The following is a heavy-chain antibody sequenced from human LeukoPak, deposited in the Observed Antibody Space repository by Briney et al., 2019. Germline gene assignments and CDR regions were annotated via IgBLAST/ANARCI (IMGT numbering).Heavy chain of an antibody. D-gene: IGHD3-3*01. V-gene: IGHV4-59*12. J-gene: IGHJ4*02. CDR3: ARGYEGYLDY. Sequence: SETLSLTCTVSGGSISSYYWSWIRQPPGKGLEWIGYIYYSGSTNYNPSLKSRVTMSIDTSKNQFSLKLTSVSAADTAVYYCARGYEGYLDYWGQGTLVTVSS. CDR2: IYYSGST. CDR1: GGSISSYY.